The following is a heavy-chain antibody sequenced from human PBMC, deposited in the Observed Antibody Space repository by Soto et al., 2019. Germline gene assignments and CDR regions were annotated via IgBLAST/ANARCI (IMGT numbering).Heavy chain of an antibody. D-gene: IGHD3-10*01. CDR1: GGSISSYY. CDR2: IYYSGST. V-gene: IGHV4-59*01. CDR3: ARVWGGAFDF. J-gene: IGHJ3*01. Sequence: QVQLQESGPGLVKPSETLSLTCTVSGGSISSYYWSWIRQPPGKGLEWIGYIYYSGSTNYNPSLESRVTISVAASKNQFSLTLSSVTAACTAVYYCARVWGGAFDFWGQGTMVTVSS.